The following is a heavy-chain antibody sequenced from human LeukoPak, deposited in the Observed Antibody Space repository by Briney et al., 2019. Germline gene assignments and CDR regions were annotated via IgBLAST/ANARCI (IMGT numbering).Heavy chain of an antibody. D-gene: IGHD5-12*01. J-gene: IGHJ4*02. V-gene: IGHV3-9*01. CDR1: GFTFDDYA. CDR2: ISWNSGSI. Sequence: PGGSLRLSCAASGFTFDDYAMHWVRQAPGKGLEWVSGISWNSGSIGYADSVKGRFTISRDNAKNSLYLQMNSLRAEDTALYYCAKDVGYYSGYENWGQGTLVTVSS. CDR3: AKDVGYYSGYEN.